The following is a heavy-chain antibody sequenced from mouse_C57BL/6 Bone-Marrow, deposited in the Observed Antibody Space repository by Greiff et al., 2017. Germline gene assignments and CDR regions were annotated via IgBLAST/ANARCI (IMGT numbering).Heavy chain of an antibody. Sequence: QVQLQQPGAELVKPGASVKLSCKASRYTFTSYWMHWVKQRPGQGLEWIGMIHPNSGSTNYNEKFKSKATLTVDKSSSTAYMQLSSLTSEDSAVYYCARRRYMVTTGFDYWGQGTTLTVSS. CDR3: ARRRYMVTTGFDY. CDR2: IHPNSGST. CDR1: RYTFTSYW. V-gene: IGHV1-64*01. D-gene: IGHD2-2*01. J-gene: IGHJ2*01.